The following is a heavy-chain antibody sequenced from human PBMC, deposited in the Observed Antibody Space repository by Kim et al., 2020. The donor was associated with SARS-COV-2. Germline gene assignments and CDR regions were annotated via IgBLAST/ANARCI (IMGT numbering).Heavy chain of an antibody. D-gene: IGHD2-2*01. CDR3: ARYCSTTRCNNYGMDV. CDR1: GFTFSSFE. J-gene: IGHJ6*02. V-gene: IGHV3-48*03. CDR2: ISHSEDSI. Sequence: GGSLRLSCTTSGFTFSSFEISWVRQAPGKGLEWVSYISHSEDSIYHAHSVRGRFTISRDNAQNSAFLQMNSLRAEDTAVYYCARYCSTTRCNNYGMDVWGQGTTVTVAS.